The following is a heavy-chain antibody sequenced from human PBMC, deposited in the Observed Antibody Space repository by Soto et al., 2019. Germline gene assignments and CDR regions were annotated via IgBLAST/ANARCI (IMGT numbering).Heavy chain of an antibody. D-gene: IGHD4-17*01. J-gene: IGHJ4*02. Sequence: QVQLVESGGGVVQPGRSLRVSCAASGFTFSTYGIHWVRQAPGKGLEWVAVIWYAGSNKYYADSVKGRFTISRDNSKNTPYLQMNSLRAEDTAVYYCARGTVHFDYWGQGTLVTVSS. V-gene: IGHV3-33*01. CDR3: ARGTVHFDY. CDR1: GFTFSTYG. CDR2: IWYAGSNK.